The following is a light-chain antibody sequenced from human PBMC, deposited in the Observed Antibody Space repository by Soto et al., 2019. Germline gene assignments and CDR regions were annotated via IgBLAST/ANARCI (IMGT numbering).Light chain of an antibody. V-gene: IGKV2-40*01. J-gene: IGKJ5*01. CDR1: QSLLDTDDGSTY. Sequence: ENVLTQTPLSMPVTPGEPASISCRSSQSLLDTDDGSTYLDWYLQRPGRSPQLLIYALSSRASGVPDRFSGSGSDTEFTLTISRVETEDVGVYYCMQHTDFPITFGQGTRLDIK. CDR2: ALS. CDR3: MQHTDFPIT.